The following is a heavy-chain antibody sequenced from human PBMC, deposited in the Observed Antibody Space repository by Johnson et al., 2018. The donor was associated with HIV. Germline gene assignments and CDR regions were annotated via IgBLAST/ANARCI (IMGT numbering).Heavy chain of an antibody. CDR2: INWNGGRT. J-gene: IGHJ3*02. V-gene: IGHV3-20*04. D-gene: IGHD6-13*01. Sequence: MQLVESGGGVVRPGGSLRLSCAGSGFIFDDYDMTWVRQAPGKGLEWVSGINWNGGRTGYADSVKGRFTISRDNSKNTLYLQMNSLRAEDTAVYYCTTQQRADAFDIWGQGTMVTVSS. CDR1: GFIFDDYD. CDR3: TTQQRADAFDI.